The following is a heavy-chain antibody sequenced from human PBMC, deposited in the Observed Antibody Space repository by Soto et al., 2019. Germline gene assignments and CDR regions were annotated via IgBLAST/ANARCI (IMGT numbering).Heavy chain of an antibody. D-gene: IGHD2-2*02. CDR2: ISGSGGSNK. V-gene: IGHV3-23*01. CDR3: TGGILGEYIVVGPVAIGGDD. Sequence: GGSLRLSCAASVFTFSSYAMSWVRQSPGKGLEWVSAISGSGGSNKDYADSVKGRFTISGDNSKNTHYLQMNSLRPEDTAAYYCTGGILGEYIVVGPVAIGGDDWGQGTLVTVSS. CDR1: VFTFSSYA. J-gene: IGHJ4*02.